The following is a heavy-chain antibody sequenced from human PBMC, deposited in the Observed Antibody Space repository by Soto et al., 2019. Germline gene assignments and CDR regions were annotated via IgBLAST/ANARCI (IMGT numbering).Heavy chain of an antibody. J-gene: IGHJ6*02. V-gene: IGHV3-15*07. CDR1: GFTFSNAW. CDR2: IKSKTDGGTT. D-gene: IGHD3-22*01. CDR3: TTGMIHYYDSSGDYYVLDYYYAMDV. Sequence: PGGSLRLSCAASGFTFSNAWMNWVRQAPGKGLEWVGRIKSKTDGGTTDYAAPVKGRFAISRGDSKNTLYLQMNSLKTEDTAVYYCTTGMIHYYDSSGDYYVLDYYYAMDVRCPGTTVT.